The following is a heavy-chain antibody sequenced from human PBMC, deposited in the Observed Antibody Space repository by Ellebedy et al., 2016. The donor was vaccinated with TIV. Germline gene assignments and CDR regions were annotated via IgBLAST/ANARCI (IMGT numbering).Heavy chain of an antibody. CDR3: ARDRRGYTYGPTGGHDS. D-gene: IGHD5-18*01. J-gene: IGHJ4*02. V-gene: IGHV4-38-2*02. CDR2: ISHGGTT. CDR1: GYSISSGYY. Sequence: MPSETLSLTCTVSGYSISSGYYWGWIRQPPGKGLLWVGSISHGGTTFYNPSLKRRVTISVDTSKNQFSLKLTSVTAADTAVYYCARDRRGYTYGPTGGHDSWGQGTLVTVSS.